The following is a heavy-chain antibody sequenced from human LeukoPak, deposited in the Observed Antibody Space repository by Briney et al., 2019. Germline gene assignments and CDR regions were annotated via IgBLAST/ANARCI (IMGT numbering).Heavy chain of an antibody. D-gene: IGHD2-21*01. J-gene: IGHJ4*02. CDR1: GFTFSSYA. CDR2: ISGSGGST. V-gene: IGHV3-23*01. Sequence: GGSLRLSCAASGFTFSSYAMSWVRQAPGKGLEWVSAISGSGGSTYYADSVKGRFTISRDNSKNTLYLQMNSLRAEDTAVYYCAKDPVAYCGGDCTRVYWGQGTLVTVSS. CDR3: AKDPVAYCGGDCTRVY.